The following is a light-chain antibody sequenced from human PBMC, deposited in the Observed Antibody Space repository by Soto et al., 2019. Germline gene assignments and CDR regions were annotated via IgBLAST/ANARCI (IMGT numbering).Light chain of an antibody. V-gene: IGLV2-14*01. CDR1: SSDIGSNNY. Sequence: QSALTQPASVSGSPGQSITISCTGTSSDIGSNNYVSWFQQRPGKAPTLIIYEVSNRPSGVSTHFSGSKSGNTASLTISGLLPVDVAEYHGSSYTTTTRLFGGGTKLTVL. CDR2: EVS. CDR3: SSYTTTTRL. J-gene: IGLJ3*02.